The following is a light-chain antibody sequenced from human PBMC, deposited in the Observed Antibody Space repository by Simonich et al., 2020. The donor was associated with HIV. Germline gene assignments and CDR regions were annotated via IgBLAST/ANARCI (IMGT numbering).Light chain of an antibody. CDR2: LAS. V-gene: IGKV4-1*01. Sequence: DIVMTQSPDSLAVSLGERATINCKSSQSVLYSSNNKNYLAWYQQQPGQPPKLLIYLASAREFVVPDRFSGSGSGTDFTLTISSLQTEDVALYYCQQYYSTPYTFGQGTKVEIK. CDR3: QQYYSTPYT. J-gene: IGKJ2*01. CDR1: QSVLYSSNNKNY.